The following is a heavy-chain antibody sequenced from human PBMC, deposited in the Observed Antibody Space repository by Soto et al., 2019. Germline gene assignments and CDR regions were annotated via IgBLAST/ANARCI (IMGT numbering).Heavy chain of an antibody. CDR1: GDSVSRNSAA. CDR3: ARGGGFTKVRGVKTNYYYYYGMDV. V-gene: IGHV6-1*01. J-gene: IGHJ6*02. Sequence: QVQLQQSGPGLVKPSQTLSLTCAISGDSVSRNSAAWNWIRQSPSRGLEWLGRTYYRSKWYNDYAVSVKSRITINPDTSKNQFSLQLNSVTPEDTAVYYCARGGGFTKVRGVKTNYYYYYGMDVWGQGTTVTVSS. D-gene: IGHD3-10*01. CDR2: TYYRSKWYN.